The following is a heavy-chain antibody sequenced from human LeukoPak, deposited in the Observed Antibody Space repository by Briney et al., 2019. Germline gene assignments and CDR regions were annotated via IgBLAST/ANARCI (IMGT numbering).Heavy chain of an antibody. CDR1: GFTFSSYW. Sequence: GGSLGLSCAASGFTFSSYWMSWVRQAPGKGLEWVANIKQDGSEKYYVDSVKGRFTISRDNAKNSLYLQMNSLRAEDTAVYYCARDSRYFDWLQFDYWGQGTLVTVSS. V-gene: IGHV3-7*01. CDR3: ARDSRYFDWLQFDY. J-gene: IGHJ4*02. D-gene: IGHD3-9*01. CDR2: IKQDGSEK.